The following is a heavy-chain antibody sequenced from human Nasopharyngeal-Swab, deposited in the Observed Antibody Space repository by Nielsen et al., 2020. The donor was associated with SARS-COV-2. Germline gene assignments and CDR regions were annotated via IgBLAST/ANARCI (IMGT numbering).Heavy chain of an antibody. CDR1: GGSISSYY. D-gene: IGHD6-13*01. Sequence: GSLRLSCTVSGGSISSYYWSWIRQPPGKGLEWIGYIYYSGSTNYNPSLKSRVTISVDTSKNQFSLKLSSVTAADTAVYYCARGPYSSSWYGGKSWFDPWGQGTLVTVSS. CDR3: ARGPYSSSWYGGKSWFDP. CDR2: IYYSGST. V-gene: IGHV4-59*12. J-gene: IGHJ5*02.